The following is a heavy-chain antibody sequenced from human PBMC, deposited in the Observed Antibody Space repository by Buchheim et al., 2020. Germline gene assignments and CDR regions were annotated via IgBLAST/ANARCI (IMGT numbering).Heavy chain of an antibody. CDR1: GFTFSSYS. CDR2: ITSRSDTI. J-gene: IGHJ4*02. Sequence: EVQLVESGGGLKQPGGSLRLSCAASGFTFSSYSMNWVRQAPGKGLEWVSYITSRSDTIYYADSVMGRFTTSRDNAKKSAHLQMNSLRAEDTAVYYCAKEVLRYFDWYPYFDYWGQGTL. D-gene: IGHD3-9*01. CDR3: AKEVLRYFDWYPYFDY. V-gene: IGHV3-48*01.